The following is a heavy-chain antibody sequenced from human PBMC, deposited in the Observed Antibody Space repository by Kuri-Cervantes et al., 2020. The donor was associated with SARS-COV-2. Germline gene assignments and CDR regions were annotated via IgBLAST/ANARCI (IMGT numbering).Heavy chain of an antibody. CDR2: IRGGGYTT. CDR3: ANDPNGDNVGAFDF. J-gene: IGHJ3*01. Sequence: GGSLRLPCAPSGFTFSRYAMTWVRQAPGKGLEWMSAIRGGGYTTYYADTVKGRFTIPIDNFKNTLYLQLNNLRAEDTAVYSCANDPNGDNVGAFDFWGQGTLVTVSS. CDR1: GFTFSRYA. V-gene: IGHV3-23*01. D-gene: IGHD4-17*01.